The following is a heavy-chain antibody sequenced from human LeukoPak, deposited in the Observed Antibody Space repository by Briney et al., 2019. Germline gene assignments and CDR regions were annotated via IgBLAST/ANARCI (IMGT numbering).Heavy chain of an antibody. V-gene: IGHV3-73*01. D-gene: IGHD5-18*01. J-gene: IGHJ6*02. CDR3: ARDLTAMVTDYYGMDV. CDR1: GFTFSGSA. Sequence: PGGSLRLSCAASGFTFSGSAMHWVRQASGKGLEWVGRIRSKANSYATAYAASVKGRFTISRDDSKNTAYLQMNSLKTEDTAVYYCARDLTAMVTDYYGMDVWGQGTTVTVSS. CDR2: IRSKANSYAT.